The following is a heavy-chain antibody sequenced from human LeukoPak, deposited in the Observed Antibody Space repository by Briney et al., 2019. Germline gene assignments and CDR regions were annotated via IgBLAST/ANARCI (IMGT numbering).Heavy chain of an antibody. V-gene: IGHV1-18*01. CDR2: ISAYNGNT. J-gene: IGHJ6*02. CDR1: GYTFTSYG. Sequence: ASVKVSRKASGYTFTSYGTSWVRQAPGQGLEWMGWISAYNGNTNYAQKLQGRVTMTTDTSTSTAYMELRSLRSDDTAVYYCARDLLLWFGDPTYYGMDVWGQGTTVTVSS. D-gene: IGHD3-10*01. CDR3: ARDLLLWFGDPTYYGMDV.